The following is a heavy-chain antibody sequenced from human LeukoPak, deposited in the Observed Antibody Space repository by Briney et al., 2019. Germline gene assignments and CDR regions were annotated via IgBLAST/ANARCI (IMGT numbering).Heavy chain of an antibody. V-gene: IGHV3-21*01. CDR1: GFTFSTYD. CDR3: ARVGDYDYVWGSYLDY. Sequence: GGSLRLSCAASGFTFSTYDMNWVRQTSGKGLEWVSSISTGSDYIYYADSVKGRFTISRDNAKNSLYLQMNSLRAEDTAVYYCARVGDYDYVWGSYLDYWGQGTLVTVSS. CDR2: ISTGSDYI. J-gene: IGHJ4*02. D-gene: IGHD3-16*02.